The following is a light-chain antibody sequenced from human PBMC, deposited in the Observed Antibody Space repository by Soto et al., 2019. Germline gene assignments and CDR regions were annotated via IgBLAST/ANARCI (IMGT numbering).Light chain of an antibody. CDR1: QSVRSNY. J-gene: IGKJ2*01. CDR3: QQYGGSPYI. CDR2: GAS. V-gene: IGKV3-20*01. Sequence: EIVLTQSPGTLSLSPGERATLSCRASQSVRSNYLAWYQQKPGQAPRLLIYGASSRATGIPDRFSGTGSGTDFTLTISRLEPEDIAVYYCQQYGGSPYIFGQGTKLEIK.